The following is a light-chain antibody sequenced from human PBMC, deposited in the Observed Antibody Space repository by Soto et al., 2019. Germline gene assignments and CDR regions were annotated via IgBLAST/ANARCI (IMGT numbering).Light chain of an antibody. CDR3: LLYYGGAQVL. Sequence: QAVVTQEPSLTVSPGGTVTLTCASSAGAVTSAYYTNWLQQKPGQAPRALIYSTSEKHSWTPARFSGSLLGGKAALTLSAEQAEDEADYYWLLYYGGAQVLFGGGTKLTVL. CDR2: STS. J-gene: IGLJ2*01. CDR1: AGAVTSAYY. V-gene: IGLV7-43*01.